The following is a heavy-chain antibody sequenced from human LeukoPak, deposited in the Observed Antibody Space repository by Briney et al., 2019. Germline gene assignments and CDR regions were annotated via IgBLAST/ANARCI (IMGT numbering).Heavy chain of an antibody. CDR1: GFTFSSYA. J-gene: IGHJ4*02. CDR2: ISYDGSNK. CDR3: ARVVVSTFDY. D-gene: IGHD3-22*01. V-gene: IGHV3-30*04. Sequence: GGSLRLSCAASGFTFSSYAMHWVRQAPGKGLEWVAVISYDGSNKYYADSVKGRFTISRDNSKNTLYLQVNSLRAEDTAVYYCARVVVSTFDYWGQGTLVTVSS.